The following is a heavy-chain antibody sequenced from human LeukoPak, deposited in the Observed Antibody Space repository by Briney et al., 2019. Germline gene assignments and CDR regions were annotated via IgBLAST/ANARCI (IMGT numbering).Heavy chain of an antibody. CDR3: ARTGKSTTYDILTGYLDY. V-gene: IGHV3-21*01. Sequence: PSETLSLTCAVYGGSFSGYYWSWIRQPPGKGLEWVSSISSSSSYIYYADSVKGRFTISRDNAKNSLYLQMNSLRAEDTAVYYCARTGKSTTYDILTGYLDYWGQGTLVTVSS. CDR1: GGSFSGYY. CDR2: ISSSSSYI. J-gene: IGHJ4*02. D-gene: IGHD3-9*01.